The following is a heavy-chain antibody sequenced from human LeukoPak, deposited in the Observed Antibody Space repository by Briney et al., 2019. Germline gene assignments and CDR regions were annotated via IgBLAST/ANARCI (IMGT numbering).Heavy chain of an antibody. CDR1: GESFSGYS. J-gene: IGHJ2*01. Sequence: SETLSLTCVGYGESFSGYSWSWIRQPPGKGLEWIGEINQRRNTNYNPSLKSRVTISIDTSKNQFSLKLSSVTAADTAVYYCARHGWHAWYFDLWGRGTLVTVSS. CDR3: ARHGWHAWYFDL. CDR2: INQRRNT. D-gene: IGHD6-19*01. V-gene: IGHV4-34*01.